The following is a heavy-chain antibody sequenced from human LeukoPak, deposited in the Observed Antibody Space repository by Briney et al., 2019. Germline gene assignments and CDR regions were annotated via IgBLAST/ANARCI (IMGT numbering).Heavy chain of an antibody. Sequence: PGGSLRLSCAASGFTFSSYGMHWVRQAPGKGLEWVSGISWNSGSIGYADSVKGRFTISRDNAKNSLYLQMNSLRAEDTALYYCASGRSYDSSGLDYWGQGTLVTVSS. D-gene: IGHD3-22*01. J-gene: IGHJ4*02. CDR1: GFTFSSYG. CDR3: ASGRSYDSSGLDY. V-gene: IGHV3-9*01. CDR2: ISWNSGSI.